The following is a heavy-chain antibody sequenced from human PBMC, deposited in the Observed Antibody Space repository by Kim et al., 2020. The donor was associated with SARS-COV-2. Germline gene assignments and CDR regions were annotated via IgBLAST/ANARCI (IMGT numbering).Heavy chain of an antibody. CDR1: GGSISSSSYY. CDR3: ARTYADWSGYHGKTNWFDP. J-gene: IGHJ5*02. D-gene: IGHD3-3*01. V-gene: IGHV4-39*01. Sequence: SETLSLTCTVSGGSISSSSYYWGWIRQPPGKGLEWIGSIYYSGGTYYNPSLKSRVTISVDTSKNQFSLKLSSVTAADTAVYYCARTYADWSGYHGKTNWFDPWGQGTLVTVSS. CDR2: IYYSGGT.